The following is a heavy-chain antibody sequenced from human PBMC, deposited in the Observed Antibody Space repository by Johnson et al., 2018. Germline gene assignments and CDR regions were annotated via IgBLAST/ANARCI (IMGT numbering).Heavy chain of an antibody. V-gene: IGHV3-72*01. CDR2: TRNKANSYTT. Sequence: VQLLESGGGVVQPGRSLRLSCAASGFTFSSYAMHWVRQAPGKGLEWVGRTRNKANSYTTEYAASVKGRFTITRDDSKNSLYLQMNSLKTEDTAVYYCARVSTVATTYYYYMDVWGKGTTVTVSS. CDR1: GFTFSSYA. CDR3: ARVSTVATTYYYYMDV. D-gene: IGHD6-19*01. J-gene: IGHJ6*03.